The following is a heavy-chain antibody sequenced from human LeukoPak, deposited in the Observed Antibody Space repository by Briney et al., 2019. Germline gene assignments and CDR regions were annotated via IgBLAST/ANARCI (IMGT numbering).Heavy chain of an antibody. CDR1: GGSISSGGYY. CDR2: IYYSGST. J-gene: IGHJ4*02. D-gene: IGHD5-24*01. Sequence: SETLSLTCTVSGGSISSGGYYWSWIRQYPGKGLEWIGSIYYSGSTYYNPSLKSRLTISVDTSNNQFSLNLSSVTAADTAVYYCARIDFRDGYNLGFDYWGQGTLVTVSS. V-gene: IGHV4-31*03. CDR3: ARIDFRDGYNLGFDY.